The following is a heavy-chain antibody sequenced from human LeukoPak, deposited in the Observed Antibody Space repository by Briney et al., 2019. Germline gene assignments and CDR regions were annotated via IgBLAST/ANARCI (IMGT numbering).Heavy chain of an antibody. V-gene: IGHV1-18*01. CDR1: VYTFPIYG. CDR2: MSAYNGNT. Sequence: SSVTVSRKCTVYTFPIYGWSSVRQPPGQRLGWRVWMSAYNGNTSYAQKLQGRVTMTTDTSTSTAYMELRSLRSDDAAVYYCERDRWYCYDSSGCFDYWGQGTLVTVSS. J-gene: IGHJ4*02. CDR3: ERDRWYCYDSSGCFDY. D-gene: IGHD3-22*01.